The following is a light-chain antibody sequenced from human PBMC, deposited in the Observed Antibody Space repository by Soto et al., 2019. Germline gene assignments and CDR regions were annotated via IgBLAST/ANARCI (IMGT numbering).Light chain of an antibody. CDR1: QSINTW. CDR2: GAS. J-gene: IGKJ2*01. CDR3: QQYNGH. V-gene: IGKV1-5*01. Sequence: EMQMTQSPSTLSASVGDRVTITCRASQSINTWLAWYQQKPGKAPKLLIYGASSLESGVPSRFSGSGSGTEFTLTISSLQPDDFATYYCQQYNGHFGQGTK.